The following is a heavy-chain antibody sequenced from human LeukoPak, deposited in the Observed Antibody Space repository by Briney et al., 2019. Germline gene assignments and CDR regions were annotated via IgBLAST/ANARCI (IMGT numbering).Heavy chain of an antibody. CDR3: AGEKFDI. J-gene: IGHJ3*02. V-gene: IGHV3-30*04. CDR2: ISKDGSMR. Sequence: PGGSLRLSCAASGFTFSSYEMNWVRQAPGKGLEWVAIISKDGSMRYYADSVKGRFTVSRDNSNNAVYLQMNSLKSEDTAVYYCAGEKFDIWGQGTMVTVSA. CDR1: GFTFSSYE.